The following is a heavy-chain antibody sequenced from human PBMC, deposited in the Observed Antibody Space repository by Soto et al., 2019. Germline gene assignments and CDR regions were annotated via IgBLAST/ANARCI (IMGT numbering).Heavy chain of an antibody. D-gene: IGHD2-15*01. CDR1: GGSISSGDYY. CDR3: ARALAAISLYYFDY. J-gene: IGHJ4*02. Sequence: SETLSLTCTVSGGSISSGDYYWSWIRRPPGKGLEWIGYIYHSGSTYYNPSLKSRVTISVDRSKNQFSLKLSSVTAADTAVYYCARALAAISLYYFDYWGQGTLVTVS. V-gene: IGHV4-30-2*01. CDR2: IYHSGST.